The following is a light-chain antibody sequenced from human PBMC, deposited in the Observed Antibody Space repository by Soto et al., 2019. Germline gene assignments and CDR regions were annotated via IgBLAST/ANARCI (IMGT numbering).Light chain of an antibody. CDR3: QQRSNWLFT. Sequence: EIVLTQSPATLSLSPGERATLSCRASQSVSNSLAWYQQKPGQAPRLLIYDASNRATGIPARFSGSGSGTDFTLTISNLEPEDFAVYYCQQRSNWLFTFGPGTKVDIK. CDR1: QSVSNS. J-gene: IGKJ3*01. V-gene: IGKV3-11*01. CDR2: DAS.